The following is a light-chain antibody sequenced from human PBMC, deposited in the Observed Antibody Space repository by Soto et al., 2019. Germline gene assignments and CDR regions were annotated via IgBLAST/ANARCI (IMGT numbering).Light chain of an antibody. V-gene: IGKV3-15*01. Sequence: EIVMTQSPATLSVSPGERATLSCRASQDVSSNLSWYQQTPGQAPRLLIYQVSTRATGIPDRFSCSASGTEFTLTDSRLQSEDFAVYYCHPYIPWPQIFGQGTNLEIK. CDR2: QVS. CDR3: HPYIPWPQI. CDR1: QDVSSN. J-gene: IGKJ2*01.